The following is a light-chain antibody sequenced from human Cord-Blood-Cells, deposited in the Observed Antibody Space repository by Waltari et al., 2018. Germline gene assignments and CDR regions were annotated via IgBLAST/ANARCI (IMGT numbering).Light chain of an antibody. CDR3: SSYTSSSTWV. Sequence: QSALTQPASVSGSPGQSLTNSCTATSSDVGGYNYVSWYQQHPGKAPKLMIYDVSNRPSGVSNRFSGSKSGNTASLTISGLQAEDEADYYCSSYTSSSTWVFGGGTKLTVL. V-gene: IGLV2-14*01. CDR2: DVS. J-gene: IGLJ3*02. CDR1: SSDVGGYNY.